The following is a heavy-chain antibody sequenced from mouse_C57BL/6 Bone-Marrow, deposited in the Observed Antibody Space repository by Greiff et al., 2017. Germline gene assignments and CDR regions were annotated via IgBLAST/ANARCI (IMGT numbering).Heavy chain of an antibody. V-gene: IGHV1-39*01. CDR3: AQITTGVAGDAMDY. CDR2: INPNYGTT. Sequence: VQLQQSGPELVKPGASVKISCKASGYSFTDYNMNWVKQSNGKSLEWIGVINPNYGTTSYNQKFKGKATLTVDQSSSTAYMQLNSLTSEDSAVDYCAQITTGVAGDAMDYWGQGTSVTVSS. D-gene: IGHD1-1*01. CDR1: GYSFTDYN. J-gene: IGHJ4*01.